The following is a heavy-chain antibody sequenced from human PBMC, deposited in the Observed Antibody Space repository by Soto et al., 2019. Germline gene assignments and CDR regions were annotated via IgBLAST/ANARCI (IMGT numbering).Heavy chain of an antibody. CDR1: GNTVPNYA. Sequence: ASVKVSCKASGNTVPNYAIHWVRQAPGQRLEWMGWINGGKGNTYYSEHFQGRVTFTGDTSAGTVYMQLSSLTSEDTAVYYCARDDSGFSGSHYIDYFNYWGQGAFVTVSS. CDR3: ARDDSGFSGSHYIDYFNY. D-gene: IGHD1-26*01. V-gene: IGHV1-3*01. J-gene: IGHJ4*02. CDR2: INGGKGNT.